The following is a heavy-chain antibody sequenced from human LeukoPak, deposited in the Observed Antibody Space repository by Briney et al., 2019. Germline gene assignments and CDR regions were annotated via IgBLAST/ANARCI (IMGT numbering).Heavy chain of an antibody. CDR1: GFTFSSYG. V-gene: IGHV3-30*03. CDR3: ATSLPPY. J-gene: IGHJ4*02. CDR2: ISYDGSNK. Sequence: PGRSLRLSCAASGFTFSSYGMHWVRQAPGKGLEWVAVISYDGSNKYYADSVKGRFTISRDNSKNMLYLQMNSLRAEDTAVYYCATSLPPYWGQGTLVTVSS.